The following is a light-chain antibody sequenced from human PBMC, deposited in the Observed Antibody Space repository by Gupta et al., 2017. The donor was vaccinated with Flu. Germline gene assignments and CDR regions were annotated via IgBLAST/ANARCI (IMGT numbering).Light chain of an antibody. CDR2: DVT. V-gene: IGLV2-11*01. CDR1: SRDVGGYNL. CDR3: LSYAGNNTWV. Sequence: QYALTQPRSVSGSPGQAGTISSAGASRDVGGYNLVSWYQQHPGKAPTLMIYDVTKRPSGVPDRFSGSKSANTASLTISGLQAEDEADYYCLSYAGNNTWVFGGGTKLTVL. J-gene: IGLJ3*02.